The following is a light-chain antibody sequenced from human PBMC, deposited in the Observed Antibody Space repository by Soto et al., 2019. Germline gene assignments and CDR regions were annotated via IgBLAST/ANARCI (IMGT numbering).Light chain of an antibody. Sequence: SYELTQPPSVSVAPGQTARITCGGNNIKSKSVHWYQQRPGQAPVLVVHDDSDRPSGIPERFSGSNSGNTATLIITRVEAVDEADYYCQVWDTGNDHVVFGGGTKVTVL. CDR1: NIKSKS. J-gene: IGLJ2*01. CDR2: DDS. CDR3: QVWDTGNDHVV. V-gene: IGLV3-21*02.